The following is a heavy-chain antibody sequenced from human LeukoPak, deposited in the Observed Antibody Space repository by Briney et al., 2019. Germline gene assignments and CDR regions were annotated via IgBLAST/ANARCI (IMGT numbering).Heavy chain of an antibody. CDR1: GASISSYF. Sequence: SETLSLTCTVSGASISSYFWTWIRQSPGKGLEWIGCIYYSGSTNYNPSLKSRVTISVDTSKNRFSLKLNAVTAADTAVYYCARYDYGSGYPGSWLDPWGQGTLVTVSS. D-gene: IGHD3-10*01. V-gene: IGHV4-59*08. CDR3: ARYDYGSGYPGSWLDP. CDR2: IYYSGST. J-gene: IGHJ5*02.